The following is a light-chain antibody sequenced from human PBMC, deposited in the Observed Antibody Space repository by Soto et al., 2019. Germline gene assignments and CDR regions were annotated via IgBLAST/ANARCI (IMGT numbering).Light chain of an antibody. CDR3: QQYGSSPLYT. CDR1: QSRSSRY. J-gene: IGKJ2*01. V-gene: IGKV3-20*01. CDR2: DAS. Sequence: ELVLTQAPGTLSLSPGERATLSCRASQSRSSRYLGWYQKKPGQAPRLLIYDASSRAPGIPDRFSGSGSGTAFTLTISRLEPEDFAVYYCQQYGSSPLYTFGQGTKLEIK.